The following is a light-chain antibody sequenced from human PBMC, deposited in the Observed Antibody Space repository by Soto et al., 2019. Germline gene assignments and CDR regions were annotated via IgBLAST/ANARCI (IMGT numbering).Light chain of an antibody. Sequence: EIVLTQSPATLSLSPGERVTLSCRASQSVSNSLAWYQQKPGQPPRLLIYDVSNRATGIPARFSGSGSGTDFTLTITSLEPEDFAVYYCQQRSNWPPTFGQGTRLEVK. CDR3: QQRSNWPPT. CDR2: DVS. CDR1: QSVSNS. V-gene: IGKV3-11*01. J-gene: IGKJ5*01.